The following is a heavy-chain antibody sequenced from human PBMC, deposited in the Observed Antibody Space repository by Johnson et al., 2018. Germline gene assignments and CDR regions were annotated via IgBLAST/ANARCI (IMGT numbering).Heavy chain of an antibody. CDR1: GFTFDDYA. V-gene: IGHV3-7*01. CDR2: INQDGREK. D-gene: IGHD5-18*01. J-gene: IGHJ6*03. CDR3: ARVAWSRLQSYYYYYHMDV. Sequence: EVQLVESGGGVVQPGRSLRLSCAASGFTFDDYAMHWVRQAPGKGLEWVANINQDGREKYYVDSVKGRFTISRDNAKNSLYLQMNSLRAEDTAVYYCARVAWSRLQSYYYYYHMDVWGKWTTVTVSS.